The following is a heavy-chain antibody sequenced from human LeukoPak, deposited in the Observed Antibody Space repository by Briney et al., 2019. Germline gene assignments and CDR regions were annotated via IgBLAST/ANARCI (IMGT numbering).Heavy chain of an antibody. CDR3: ARDPRPIFGVANDAFDI. V-gene: IGHV4-59*12. Sequence: SETLSLTCTVSGGSISSYYWSWIRQPPGKGLEWIGYIYYSGSTNYNPSLKSRVTISVDTSKNQFSLKLSSVTAADTAVYYCARDPRPIFGVANDAFDIWGQGTMVTVSS. CDR1: GGSISSYY. D-gene: IGHD3-3*01. CDR2: IYYSGST. J-gene: IGHJ3*02.